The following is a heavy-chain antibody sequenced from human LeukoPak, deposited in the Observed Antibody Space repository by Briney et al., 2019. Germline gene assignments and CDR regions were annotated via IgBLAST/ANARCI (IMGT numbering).Heavy chain of an antibody. Sequence: SETLSLTCAVYGGSFSGYYWSWIRQPPGKGLEWIGYIYYSGRTNYNPSLKSRVSISVDTSKNQFSLKLSSVTAADTAVYYCARDFRGSVDAFDIWGQGTMVAVSS. CDR3: ARDFRGSVDAFDI. CDR1: GGSFSGYY. CDR2: IYYSGRT. J-gene: IGHJ3*02. V-gene: IGHV4-59*01.